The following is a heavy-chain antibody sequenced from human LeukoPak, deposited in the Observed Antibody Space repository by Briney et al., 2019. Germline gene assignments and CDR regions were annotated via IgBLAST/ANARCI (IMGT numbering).Heavy chain of an antibody. J-gene: IGHJ4*02. CDR2: ISAYNGNT. V-gene: IGHV1-18*01. CDR3: AVSGVYCGGDCSKDY. Sequence: ASVKVSCKASGYTFTSYGISWVRQAPGQGLEWMGWISAYNGNTNYAQKFQGRVTITTDESTSTAYMELSSLRSEDTAVYYCAVSGVYCGGDCSKDYWGQGTLVTVSS. CDR1: GYTFTSYG. D-gene: IGHD2-21*02.